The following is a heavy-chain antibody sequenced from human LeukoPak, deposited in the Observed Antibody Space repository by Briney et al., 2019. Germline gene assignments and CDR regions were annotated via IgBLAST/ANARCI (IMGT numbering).Heavy chain of an antibody. CDR2: ISGSGGST. J-gene: IGHJ4*02. Sequence: GGSLRLSCAASGFTFSSYAMSWVRQAPGKGLEWVSAISGSGGSTYYADSVKGRFTISRDNSKNTLYLQMNSLSAEDTAVNYCAKGGDYYGSGSPFDYCRQGTLVTVSS. CDR1: GFTFSSYA. CDR3: AKGGDYYGSGSPFDY. D-gene: IGHD3-10*01. V-gene: IGHV3-23*01.